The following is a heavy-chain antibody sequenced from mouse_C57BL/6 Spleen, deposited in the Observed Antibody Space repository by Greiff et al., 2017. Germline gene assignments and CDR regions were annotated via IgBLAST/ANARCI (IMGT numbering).Heavy chain of an antibody. Sequence: LQESGAELARPGASVKLSCKASGYTFTSYGISWVKQRTGQGLEWIGEIYPRSGNTYYNEKFKGKATLTADKSSSTAYMELRSLTSEDSAVYFCARDYSGYFDVWGTGTTVTVSS. CDR1: GYTFTSYG. CDR3: ARDYSGYFDV. V-gene: IGHV1-81*01. CDR2: IYPRSGNT. J-gene: IGHJ1*03. D-gene: IGHD2-13*01.